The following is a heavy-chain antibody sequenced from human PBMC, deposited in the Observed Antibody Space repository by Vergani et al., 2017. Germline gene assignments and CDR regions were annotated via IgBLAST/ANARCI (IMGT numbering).Heavy chain of an antibody. CDR3: ARVRLWAAGNASDI. CDR2: IKNTGEST. D-gene: IGHD6-13*01. Sequence: EVQLLQSEGAVVQPGGSLRLSCVASGFTFSSHAMSWVRQSHGQGLEWVSSIKNTGESTHYADSVKGRFTISRDNAKNSLYLQMTSLRAEDTAVYYCARVRLWAAGNASDISGQGSMVTVSS. J-gene: IGHJ3*02. V-gene: IGHV3-23*01. CDR1: GFTFSSHA.